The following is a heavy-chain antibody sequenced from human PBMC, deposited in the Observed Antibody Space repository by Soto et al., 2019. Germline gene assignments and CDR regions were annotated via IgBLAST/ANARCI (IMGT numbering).Heavy chain of an antibody. CDR2: IDPKSGYK. J-gene: IGHJ4*02. V-gene: IGHV1-8*01. CDR3: ARGRGWRDX. CDR1: GYTFTSYD. D-gene: IGHD6-19*01. Sequence: ASVKVSFKASGYTFTSYDINWVRQAAGHGLAWMGWIDPKSGYKDYSQKFQGRVTMTRNTSISTAYMEMRSMRSEDTAVYYFARGRGWRDXWGQGTLVTVSX.